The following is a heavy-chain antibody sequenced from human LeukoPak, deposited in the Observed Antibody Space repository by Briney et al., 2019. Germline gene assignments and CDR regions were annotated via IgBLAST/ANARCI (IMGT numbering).Heavy chain of an antibody. CDR2: MYYSGST. J-gene: IGHJ4*02. CDR1: GGSISSTTYY. CDR3: AKLGIRVGATWS. Sequence: SETLSLTCTVSGGSISSTTYYWGWIRQPPGKGLEWIGSMYYSGSTHYNPSLKSRVTISVDTSKNQFSLKLSSVTAADTAVYSCAKLGIRVGATWSWGQGTLVTVSS. V-gene: IGHV4-39*01. D-gene: IGHD1-26*01.